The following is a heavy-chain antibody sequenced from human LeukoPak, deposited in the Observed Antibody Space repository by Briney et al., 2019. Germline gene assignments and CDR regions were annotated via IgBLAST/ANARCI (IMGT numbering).Heavy chain of an antibody. CDR2: IYYSGST. CDR1: GGSISSYY. CDR3: ARFTPQGYGWGGYNRFDP. J-gene: IGHJ5*02. Sequence: SETLSHTCTVSGGSISSYYWSWIRQPPGKGLEWIGYIYYSGSTNYNPSLKSRVTISLDTSKNQFSLNLTSVTAADTAVYYCARFTPQGYGWGGYNRFDPWGQGTLVTVSS. V-gene: IGHV4-59*01. D-gene: IGHD3-16*01.